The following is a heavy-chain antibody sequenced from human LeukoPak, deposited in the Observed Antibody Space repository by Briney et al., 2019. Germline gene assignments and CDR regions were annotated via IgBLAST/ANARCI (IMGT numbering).Heavy chain of an antibody. CDR2: IYYSGST. V-gene: IGHV4-59*12. D-gene: IGHD3-9*01. Sequence: PSETLSLTCTVSGGSISSYYWSWIRQPPGKGLGWIGYIYYSGSTNYNPSLKSRVTISVDTSKNQFSLKLSSVTAADTAVYYCARGRNDILTGYYTPYYYYGMDVWGQGTTVTVSS. CDR3: ARGRNDILTGYYTPYYYYGMDV. J-gene: IGHJ6*02. CDR1: GGSISSYY.